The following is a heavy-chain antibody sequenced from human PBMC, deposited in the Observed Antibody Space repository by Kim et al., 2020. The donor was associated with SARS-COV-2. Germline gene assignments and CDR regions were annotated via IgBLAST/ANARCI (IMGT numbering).Heavy chain of an antibody. CDR3: ARDGRGALRTPVSKPPPRQVLAPPDY. J-gene: IGHJ4*02. Sequence: GGSLRLSCAASGFTFSSYAMHWVRQAPGKGLEWVAVISYDGSNKYYADSVKGRFTISRDNSKNTLYLQMNSLRAEDTAVYYCARDGRGALRTPVSKPPPRQVLAPPDYWGQGTLVTVSS. CDR2: ISYDGSNK. V-gene: IGHV3-30*04. CDR1: GFTFSSYA. D-gene: IGHD2-8*01.